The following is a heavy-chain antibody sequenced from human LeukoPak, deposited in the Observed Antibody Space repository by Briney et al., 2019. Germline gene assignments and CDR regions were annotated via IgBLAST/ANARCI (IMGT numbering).Heavy chain of an antibody. CDR1: GFTFSSYA. D-gene: IGHD3-10*01. CDR2: IGTAGDT. J-gene: IGHJ3*02. CDR3: ARAYRGYYGSGSYYNDAFDI. V-gene: IGHV3-13*04. Sequence: PGRSLRLSCAASGFTFSSYAMHWVRQATGKGLEWVSAIGTAGDTYYPGSVKGRFTISRENAKNSLYLQMNSLRAGDTAVYYCARAYRGYYGSGSYYNDAFDIWGQGTMVTVSS.